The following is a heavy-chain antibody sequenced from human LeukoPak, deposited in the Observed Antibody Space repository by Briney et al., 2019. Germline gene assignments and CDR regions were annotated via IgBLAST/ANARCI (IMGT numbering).Heavy chain of an antibody. CDR3: ARVSAAGMEFHYGMDV. CDR2: IYYSGTT. D-gene: IGHD6-13*01. CDR1: GGSISNGDYY. V-gene: IGHV4-30-4*01. J-gene: IGHJ6*02. Sequence: SETLSLTCTVSGGSISNGDYYWSWIRQPPGKGLEWIGYIYYSGTTYYNPSLRSRVTISVDTSKNQFSLKLSSVTAADTAVYYCARVSAAGMEFHYGMDVWGQGTTVFVSS.